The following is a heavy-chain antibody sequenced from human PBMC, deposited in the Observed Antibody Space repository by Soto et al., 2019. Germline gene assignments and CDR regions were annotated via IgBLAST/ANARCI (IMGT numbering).Heavy chain of an antibody. CDR3: AKERGVEQWLPSSQYFQH. D-gene: IGHD6-19*01. CDR1: GFTFSSYG. V-gene: IGHV3-30*18. J-gene: IGHJ1*01. Sequence: AGGSLRLSCAASGFTFSSYGMHWVRHAPGKGLEWVAVISYDGSNKYYADSVKGRFTISRDNSKNTLYLQMNSLRAEDTAVYYCAKERGVEQWLPSSQYFQHWGQGTLVTVSS. CDR2: ISYDGSNK.